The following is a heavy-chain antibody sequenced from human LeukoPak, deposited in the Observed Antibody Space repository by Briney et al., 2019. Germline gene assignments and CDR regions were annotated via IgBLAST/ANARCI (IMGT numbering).Heavy chain of an antibody. D-gene: IGHD2-21*02. CDR2: ISGSAGRT. V-gene: IGHV3-23*01. Sequence: GGSLRLSCATSGFTFSGYAMSWVRQAPGKGLEWVSAISGSAGRTYYADSVKGRFTVSRDNAQNSMYLQMNSLRVEDTAVYYCTSWGDTTAEYFQRWGQGTLVTVSS. CDR1: GFTFSGYA. CDR3: TSWGDTTAEYFQR. J-gene: IGHJ1*01.